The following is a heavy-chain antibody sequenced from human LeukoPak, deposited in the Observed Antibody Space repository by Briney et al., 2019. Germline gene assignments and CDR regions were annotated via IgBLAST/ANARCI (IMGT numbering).Heavy chain of an antibody. Sequence: SETLSLTCTVSGGSISSSSYSWGWIRQPPGKGLEWIGSIYYSGSTYYNPSLKSRVTISVDTSKNQFSLKLSSVTAADTAVYYCARDSEGSSTNDYYGMDVWGQGTTVTVSS. V-gene: IGHV4-39*07. CDR1: GGSISSSSYS. CDR3: ARDSEGSSTNDYYGMDV. J-gene: IGHJ6*02. CDR2: IYYSGST. D-gene: IGHD2-2*01.